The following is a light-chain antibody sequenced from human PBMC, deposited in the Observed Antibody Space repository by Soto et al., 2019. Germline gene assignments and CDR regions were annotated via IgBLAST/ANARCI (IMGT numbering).Light chain of an antibody. J-gene: IGKJ4*01. CDR1: QSVSTS. CDR2: KAS. Sequence: DIQMTQSPSTLSASVGDRVTITCRASQSVSTSLAWYQQKPGKAPKFLIYKASNLEGGVPSTFSGSGSGTEFTLTISSLQPDDSATYYCQPYNSFPLTFGGGTKVEIK. V-gene: IGKV1-5*03. CDR3: QPYNSFPLT.